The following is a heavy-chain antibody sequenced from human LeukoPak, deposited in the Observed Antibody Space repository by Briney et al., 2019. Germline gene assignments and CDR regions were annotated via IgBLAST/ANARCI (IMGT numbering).Heavy chain of an antibody. CDR3: ARYTAMGTTNFDY. Sequence: SETLSLTCTVSGDSISSYYWSWIRQPPGKGLEWIGYIYYSGSTNYNPSLKSRVTISVDTSKNQFSLKLSSVTAADTAVYYCARYTAMGTTNFDYWGQGTLVTVSS. J-gene: IGHJ4*02. V-gene: IGHV4-59*08. D-gene: IGHD5-18*01. CDR2: IYYSGST. CDR1: GDSISSYY.